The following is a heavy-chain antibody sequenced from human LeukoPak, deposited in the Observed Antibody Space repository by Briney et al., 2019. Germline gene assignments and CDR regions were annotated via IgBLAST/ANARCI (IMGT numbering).Heavy chain of an antibody. CDR1: GGSFSGYY. CDR3: ARGAGGGSGSYFSGY. V-gene: IGHV4-34*01. D-gene: IGHD3-10*01. J-gene: IGHJ4*02. Sequence: PSETLSLTCAVYGGSFSGYYWSWIRQPPGKGLEWIGEINHSGSTNYNPSLKSRVTISVDTSKNQFSLKLSSVTAADTAVYHCARGAGGGSGSYFSGYWGQGTLVTVSS. CDR2: INHSGST.